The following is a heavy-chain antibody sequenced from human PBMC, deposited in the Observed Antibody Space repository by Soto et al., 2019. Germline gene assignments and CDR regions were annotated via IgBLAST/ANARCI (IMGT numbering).Heavy chain of an antibody. Sequence: QVQLVQSGAEVKKPGSSVRVSCQTSGGTLKGFTISWVRQAPGQGLEWMGGIVPIFRTPYYAQRFQGRVTMTADESTNTAYLDLNSLRSDDTAVYYCARPPWDRGGFHAFNIWGQGTMVTVSS. J-gene: IGHJ3*02. CDR2: IVPIFRTP. CDR1: GGTLKGFT. D-gene: IGHD3-22*01. V-gene: IGHV1-69*01. CDR3: ARPPWDRGGFHAFNI.